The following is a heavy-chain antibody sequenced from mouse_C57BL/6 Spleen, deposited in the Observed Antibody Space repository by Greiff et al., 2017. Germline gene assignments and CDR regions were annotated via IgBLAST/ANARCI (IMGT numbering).Heavy chain of an antibody. Sequence: EVQLQQSGPELVKPGASVKIPCKASGYTFTDYNMDWVKQSHGKSLEWIGDINPNNGGTIYNQKFKGKATLTVDQSSSTAYMQLRSLTSEDTAVYYCARLDDGYSDYWGQGTTLTVSS. CDR3: ARLDDGYSDY. J-gene: IGHJ2*01. CDR1: GYTFTDYN. V-gene: IGHV1-18*01. D-gene: IGHD2-3*01. CDR2: INPNNGGT.